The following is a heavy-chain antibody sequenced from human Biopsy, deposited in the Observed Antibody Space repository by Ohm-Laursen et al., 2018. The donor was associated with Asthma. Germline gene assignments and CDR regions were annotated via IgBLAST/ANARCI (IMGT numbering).Heavy chain of an antibody. CDR3: VHTLVGLKAFDF. CDR2: IYWDDDK. J-gene: IGHJ4*02. D-gene: IGHD1-26*01. CDR1: GFSLSTSGGG. V-gene: IGHV2-5*02. Sequence: TQTLTLTCTFSGFSLSTSGGGVGWIRQPPGKALEWLGNIYWDDDKRYSPSLQSRLTITRDTPKDQVVLTMTNMGPVDTGTYYCVHTLVGLKAFDFWGQGTLVTVSS.